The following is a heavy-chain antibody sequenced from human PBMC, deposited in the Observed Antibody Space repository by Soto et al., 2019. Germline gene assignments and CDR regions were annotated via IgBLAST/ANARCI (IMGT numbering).Heavy chain of an antibody. CDR3: ARHGGNKFDY. CDR2: MHYSGNT. D-gene: IGHD3-16*01. J-gene: IGHJ4*02. CDR1: GGSIISDHYY. V-gene: IGHV4-39*01. Sequence: QPQLQESGPGLVKPSETLSLTCTVSGGSIISDHYYWAWIRQPPGKGLEWIGNMHYSGNTYQNPSLKIRGTMFVYTSKNQFSLHLSSVTAADTAVYYCARHGGNKFDYWGQGTLVTVSS.